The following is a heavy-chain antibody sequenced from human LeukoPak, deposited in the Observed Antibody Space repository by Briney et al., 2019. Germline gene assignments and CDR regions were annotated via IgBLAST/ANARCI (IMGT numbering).Heavy chain of an antibody. Sequence: ASVKVSCKASGGTFSSYAISWVRQAPGQGLEWMGRIIPIFGTANYAQKFQGRVTITTDESTSTAYMELSSLRSEDTAVYYCAREQSSGWYDFDIWGQGTMVTVSS. CDR1: GGTFSSYA. CDR3: AREQSSGWYDFDI. CDR2: IIPIFGTA. J-gene: IGHJ3*02. D-gene: IGHD6-19*01. V-gene: IGHV1-69*05.